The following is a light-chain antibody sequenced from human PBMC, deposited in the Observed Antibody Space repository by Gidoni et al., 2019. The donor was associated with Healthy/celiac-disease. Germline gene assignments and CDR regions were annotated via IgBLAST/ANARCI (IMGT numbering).Light chain of an antibody. J-gene: IGKJ3*01. CDR1: QSVSSSY. V-gene: IGKV3-20*01. CDR3: QQYGSLFT. Sequence: IVLTQYPGTLSLSPGERATLHCRASQSVSSSYLAWYQQKPGQAPRLLIYGASSRAKGIPDRVSGSGSGTEFTLTISILEPEDFAVYYCQQYGSLFTFGPGTKVDIK. CDR2: GAS.